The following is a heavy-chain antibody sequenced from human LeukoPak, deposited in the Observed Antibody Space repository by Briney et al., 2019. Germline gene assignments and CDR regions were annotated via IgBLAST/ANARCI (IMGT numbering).Heavy chain of an antibody. CDR3: ARGRITIFGVVINYFDY. D-gene: IGHD3-3*01. Sequence: ASVKVSCKASGYTFTGYYMHWVRQAPGQGLEWMGWINPNSGGTNYAQKFQGRVTITADKSTSTAYMELSSLRSEDTAVYYCARGRITIFGVVINYFDYWGQGTLVTVSS. V-gene: IGHV1-2*02. CDR1: GYTFTGYY. CDR2: INPNSGGT. J-gene: IGHJ4*02.